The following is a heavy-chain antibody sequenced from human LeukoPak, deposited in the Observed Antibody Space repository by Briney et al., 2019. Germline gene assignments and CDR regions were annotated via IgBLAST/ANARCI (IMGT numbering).Heavy chain of an antibody. J-gene: IGHJ4*02. CDR2: ISGSGGST. CDR1: GFTFSSYA. CDR3: AKDLDIVVVVAATLFDY. V-gene: IGHV3-23*01. D-gene: IGHD2-15*01. Sequence: GRSLRLSCAASGFTFSSYAMSWVRQAPGKGLEWVSAISGSGGSTYYADSVKGRFTISRDNSKNTLYLQMNSLRAEDTAVYYCAKDLDIVVVVAATLFDYWGQGTLVTVSS.